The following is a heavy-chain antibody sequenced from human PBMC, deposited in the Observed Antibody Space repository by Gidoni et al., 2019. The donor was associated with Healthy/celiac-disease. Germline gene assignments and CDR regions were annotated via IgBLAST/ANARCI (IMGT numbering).Heavy chain of an antibody. CDR3: ARYVRGDYVFDY. J-gene: IGHJ4*02. CDR2: IYYSGST. D-gene: IGHD4-17*01. V-gene: IGHV4-59*01. Sequence: EWIGYIYYSGSTNYNPSLKSRVTISVDTSKNQFSLKLSSETAADTAVYYCARYVRGDYVFDYWGQGTLVTVSS.